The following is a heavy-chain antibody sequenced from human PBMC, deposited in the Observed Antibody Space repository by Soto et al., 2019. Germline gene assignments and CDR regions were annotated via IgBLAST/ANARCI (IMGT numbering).Heavy chain of an antibody. CDR3: AIDGKSNYNWYFDL. D-gene: IGHD4-4*01. V-gene: IGHV3-30-3*01. J-gene: IGHJ2*01. Sequence: QVQLVESGGGVVQPGRSLRLSCAASGFTFSSYAMHWVRQAPGKGLEWVAVISYDGSNKYYADSVKGRFTISRDNSKNTLYLQMNSLRAEDTAVYYCAIDGKSNYNWYFDLWGRGTLVTVSS. CDR1: GFTFSSYA. CDR2: ISYDGSNK.